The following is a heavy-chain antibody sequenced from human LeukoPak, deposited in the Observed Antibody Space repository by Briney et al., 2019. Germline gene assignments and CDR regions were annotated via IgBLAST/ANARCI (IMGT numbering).Heavy chain of an antibody. Sequence: TPSGTLSLTCAVSGGSITSTNLWNWVRQPPGKGLEWIGQIHHSGSTNYNPSLKSRVTISVDKSNNQFSLKLSSVTAADTAVYYCAGTPNWFDPWGQGTLVTVSS. V-gene: IGHV4-4*02. CDR1: GGSITSTNL. J-gene: IGHJ5*02. CDR2: IHHSGST. CDR3: AGTPNWFDP. D-gene: IGHD2-15*01.